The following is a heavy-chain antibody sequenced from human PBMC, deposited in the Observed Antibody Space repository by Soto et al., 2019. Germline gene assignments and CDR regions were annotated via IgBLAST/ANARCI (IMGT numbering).Heavy chain of an antibody. CDR1: GFTFGDYA. CDR3: TRDLRDSSSPDYFDY. J-gene: IGHJ4*02. D-gene: IGHD6-6*01. CDR2: IRSKAYGGTT. Sequence: GGSLRLSCTASGFTFGDYAMSWVRQAPGKGLEWVGFIRSKAYGGTTEYAASVKGRFTISRDDSKSIAYLQMSSLKTEDTAVYYCTRDLRDSSSPDYFDYWGQGTLVPVSS. V-gene: IGHV3-49*04.